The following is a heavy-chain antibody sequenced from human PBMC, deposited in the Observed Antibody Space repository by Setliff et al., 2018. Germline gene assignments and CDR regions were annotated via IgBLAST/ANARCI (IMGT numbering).Heavy chain of an antibody. CDR2: INHSGST. Sequence: SETLSLTCAVYGGSISDYYWSWIRQSPGKGLEWIGEINHSGSTNYNPSLKTRVTISVDTSKNQFSLTLSSVTAADTAVYYCARETTMTYYFYYMDVWGKGTTVT. J-gene: IGHJ6*03. CDR3: ARETTMTYYFYYMDV. CDR1: GGSISDYY. V-gene: IGHV4-34*01. D-gene: IGHD4-17*01.